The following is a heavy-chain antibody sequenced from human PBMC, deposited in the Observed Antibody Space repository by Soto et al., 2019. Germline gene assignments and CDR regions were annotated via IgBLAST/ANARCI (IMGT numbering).Heavy chain of an antibody. V-gene: IGHV3-48*02. CDR3: ARDLYPGRSYYFDY. D-gene: IGHD2-2*01. Sequence: GVPLSLSGATSGFTFSSYSMDWVRHAPGKGLEWVSYISSSSSTIYYADSVKGRLTISRDNAKNSLYLQMNSLRDEDTAVYYCARDLYPGRSYYFDYWGQGSLVTVSS. CDR2: ISSSSSTI. CDR1: GFTFSSYS. J-gene: IGHJ4*02.